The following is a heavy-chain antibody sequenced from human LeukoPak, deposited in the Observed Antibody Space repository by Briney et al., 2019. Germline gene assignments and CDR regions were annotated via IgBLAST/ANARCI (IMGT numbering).Heavy chain of an antibody. J-gene: IGHJ4*02. CDR3: ARASRPFDF. V-gene: IGHV3-33*08. CDR2: IWSDGSNE. Sequence: GGSLRLSCAASGFTFSSYSMNWVRQAPGKGLEWVAVIWSDGSNEYFADSVKGRFTISRDNSKNTLYLQMNSLRAEDTAVYYCARASRPFDFWGQGTLVTVSS. CDR1: GFTFSSYS.